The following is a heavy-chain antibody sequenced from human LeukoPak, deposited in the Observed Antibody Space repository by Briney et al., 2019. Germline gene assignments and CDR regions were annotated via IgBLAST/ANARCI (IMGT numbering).Heavy chain of an antibody. Sequence: GGSLRLSCAASGFTFSSYSMNWVRQTPGKGLEWVSSISSRSTYIYYADSVKGRFTISRDNAKNSLYLQMNSLRAEDTAVYYCARGMVVTAIPADYYYYGMDVWGQGTTVTVSS. D-gene: IGHD2-21*02. V-gene: IGHV3-21*01. CDR3: ARGMVVTAIPADYYYYGMDV. J-gene: IGHJ6*02. CDR2: ISSRSTYI. CDR1: GFTFSSYS.